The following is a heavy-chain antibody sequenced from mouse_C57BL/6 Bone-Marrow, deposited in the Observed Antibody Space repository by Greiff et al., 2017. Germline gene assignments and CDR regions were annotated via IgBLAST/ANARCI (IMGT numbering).Heavy chain of an antibody. J-gene: IGHJ2*01. CDR1: GFTFSDYG. Sequence: EVQGVESGGGLVKPGGSLKLSCAASGFTFSDYGMHWVRQAPETGLEWVAYISSGSSTIYYADTVKGRFTISRDNPKNTLFLQMTSRGSDDTAMYYCARGLYYFDYWGQGTTLTVSA. V-gene: IGHV5-17*01. CDR2: ISSGSSTI. CDR3: ARGLYYFDY.